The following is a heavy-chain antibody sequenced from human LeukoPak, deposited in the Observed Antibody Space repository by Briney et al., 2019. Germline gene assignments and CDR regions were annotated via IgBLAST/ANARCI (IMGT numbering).Heavy chain of an antibody. CDR3: ARDVPSGWIGINWFDP. CDR1: GFVFSSYE. CDR2: ISTSGTTT. V-gene: IGHV3-48*03. Sequence: GGSLRLSCVASGFVFSSYEMNWVRRTPGKGLEWVSFISTSGTTTYYTASVKGRFTVSRDNANNSLHLQMNSLRVDDTAIYYCARDVPSGWIGINWFDPWGQGTLVTVSS. D-gene: IGHD6-19*01. J-gene: IGHJ5*02.